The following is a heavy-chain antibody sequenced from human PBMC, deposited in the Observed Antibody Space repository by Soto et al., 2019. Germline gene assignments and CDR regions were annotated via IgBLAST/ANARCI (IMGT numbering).Heavy chain of an antibody. V-gene: IGHV2-5*02. Sequence: QITLKESGPTLVKPTQTLTLTCMFSGVSLTTSGAAVAWIRQSPGKALEWLALIYWDDDKRYHPSLKSRLTITKDTSKNQVVLTMTNMDPVDTGTYYCAHRPVVVGAYYFDYWGQGTLVTVSS. J-gene: IGHJ4*02. CDR2: IYWDDDK. D-gene: IGHD2-21*01. CDR1: GVSLTTSGAA. CDR3: AHRPVVVGAYYFDY.